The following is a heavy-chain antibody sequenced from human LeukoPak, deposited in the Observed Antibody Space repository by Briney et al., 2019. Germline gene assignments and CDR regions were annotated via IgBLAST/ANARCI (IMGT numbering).Heavy chain of an antibody. D-gene: IGHD4-11*01. CDR3: ARTPPTAGLTTIGVGSDY. Sequence: QPGGSLRLSCAASGFTFSTYSMNWVRQAPGKGLEWVSYISGSSETIYYADSVKGRFTISRDNAKNSLYLQMNSLRDEDTAVYYCARTPPTAGLTTIGVGSDYWGQGTLVTVSS. CDR1: GFTFSTYS. J-gene: IGHJ4*02. V-gene: IGHV3-48*02. CDR2: ISGSSETI.